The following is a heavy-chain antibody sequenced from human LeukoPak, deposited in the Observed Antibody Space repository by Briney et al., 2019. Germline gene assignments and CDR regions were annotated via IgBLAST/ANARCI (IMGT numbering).Heavy chain of an antibody. CDR2: ISGSGGST. V-gene: IGHV3-23*01. CDR1: GLTFSNYA. J-gene: IGHJ3*01. Sequence: GGSLRLSCAASGLTFSNYAMSWVRQAPGKGLEWVSAISGSGGSTYYADSVKGRFTISRDNSKNTLSLQMNSLRVEDTAMYFCAKDIQLSTWGLGTMVTVSS. D-gene: IGHD5-24*01. CDR3: AKDIQLST.